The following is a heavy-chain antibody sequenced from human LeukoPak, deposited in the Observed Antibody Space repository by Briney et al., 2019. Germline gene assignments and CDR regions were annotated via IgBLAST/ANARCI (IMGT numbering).Heavy chain of an antibody. D-gene: IGHD1-26*01. CDR1: GGTFSSYA. CDR3: ARDPESGSYLDI. J-gene: IGHJ3*02. Sequence: GASVKVSCKASGGTFSSYAISWVRQAPGQGLEWMGGIIPIFGTANFAQKFQGRVTVTADESTSTAYMELSSLRSGDTAAYYCARDPESGSYLDIWGQGTMVTVSS. CDR2: IIPIFGTA. V-gene: IGHV1-69*13.